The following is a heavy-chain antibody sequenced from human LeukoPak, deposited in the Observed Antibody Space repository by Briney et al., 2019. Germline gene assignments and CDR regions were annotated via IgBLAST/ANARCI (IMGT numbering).Heavy chain of an antibody. CDR2: IYTSGST. V-gene: IGHV4-61*02. D-gene: IGHD3-3*01. CDR3: ARVYYDFWSGYRGAFDI. J-gene: IGHJ3*02. CDR1: GGSISSGSYY. Sequence: SQTLSLTCTVSGGSISSGSYYWSWIRQPAGKGLEWIGRIYTSGSTNYNPSPKSRVTISVDTSKNQFSLKLSSVTAADTAVYYCARVYYDFWSGYRGAFDIWGQGTMVTVPS.